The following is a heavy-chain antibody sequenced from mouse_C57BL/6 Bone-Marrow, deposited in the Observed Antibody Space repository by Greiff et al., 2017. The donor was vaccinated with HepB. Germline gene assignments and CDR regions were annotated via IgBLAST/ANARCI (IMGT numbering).Heavy chain of an antibody. Sequence: QVQLQQPGAKLVKPGASVKMSCKASGYTFTSYWITWVKQRPGQGLEWIGDIYPGSGSTNYNEKFKSKATLTVDTSSSTAYMQLSSLTSEDSAVYYCARPSTVVATGDYWGQGTTLTVSS. J-gene: IGHJ2*01. D-gene: IGHD1-1*01. V-gene: IGHV1-55*01. CDR1: GYTFTSYW. CDR2: IYPGSGST. CDR3: ARPSTVVATGDY.